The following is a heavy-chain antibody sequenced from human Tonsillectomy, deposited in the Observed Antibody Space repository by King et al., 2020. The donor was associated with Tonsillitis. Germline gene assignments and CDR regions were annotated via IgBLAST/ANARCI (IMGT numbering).Heavy chain of an antibody. CDR3: ARELDWLFGGRIDN. Sequence: GQLVESGGGVVQPGRSLRLSCAASGFFFNHYAMHWVRQAPGKGLEWVAVISYDGSNKFYTDSVKGRFTISRDNPKNTLFLEMNSLRAEDTAVYYCARELDWLFGGRIDNWGQGTLVTVSS. V-gene: IGHV3-30*04. J-gene: IGHJ4*02. D-gene: IGHD3/OR15-3a*01. CDR2: ISYDGSNK. CDR1: GFFFNHYA.